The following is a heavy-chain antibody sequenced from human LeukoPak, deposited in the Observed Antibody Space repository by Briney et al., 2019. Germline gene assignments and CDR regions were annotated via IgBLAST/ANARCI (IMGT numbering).Heavy chain of an antibody. V-gene: IGHV1-24*01. CDR3: ATDRLPYDYSVH. J-gene: IGHJ4*02. CDR1: GYTLTELS. D-gene: IGHD4/OR15-4a*01. CDR2: FDPEDGET. Sequence: ASVKVSCKVSGYTLTELSMHWVRQAPGKGLEWMGGFDPEDGETIYAQKFQGRVTMTEDTSTDTAYMVLSSLRSEDTAVYYCATDRLPYDYSVHWGQGTLVTVSS.